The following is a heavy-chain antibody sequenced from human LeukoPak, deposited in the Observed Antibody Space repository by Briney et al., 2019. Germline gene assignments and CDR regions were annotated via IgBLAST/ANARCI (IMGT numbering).Heavy chain of an antibody. CDR1: GGSISSYY. CDR3: ARDWVRTSGVNVDIVATTPSYYYMDV. Sequence: SETLSLTCTVSGGSISSYYWSWIRQPPGKGLEWIGYIYYSGSTNYNPSLKSRVTISVDTSKNQFSLKLSSVTAADTAVYYCARDWVRTSGVNVDIVATTPSYYYMDVWGKGTTVAVSS. D-gene: IGHD5-12*01. CDR2: IYYSGST. V-gene: IGHV4-59*01. J-gene: IGHJ6*03.